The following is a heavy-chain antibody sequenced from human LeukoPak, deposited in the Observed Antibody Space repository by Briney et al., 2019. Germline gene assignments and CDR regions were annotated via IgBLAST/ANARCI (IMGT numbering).Heavy chain of an antibody. CDR1: GGSVSRSNYY. CDR2: IDHGGGT. CDR3: AKLEYWVRY. V-gene: IGHV4-39*02. J-gene: IGHJ4*02. Sequence: SETLSLTCNVSGGSVSRSNYYWAWIRQPPGKGLEWIATIDHGGGTHENPSLKSRVTISVDTSTNNFSLKLSSVTAADTAVYYCAKLEYWVRYWGRGTLVTVSS. D-gene: IGHD2/OR15-2a*01.